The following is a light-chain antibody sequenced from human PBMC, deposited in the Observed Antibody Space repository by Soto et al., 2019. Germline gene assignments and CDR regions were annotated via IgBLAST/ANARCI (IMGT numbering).Light chain of an antibody. V-gene: IGKV1-39*01. CDR1: QSISHY. CDR2: AAS. J-gene: IGKJ3*01. Sequence: DIQMTHSPASLSASFWDGVTITFRTGQSISHYLNWYQQKPGKAPKLLIFAASNLPTGDPSRFSGSGSGTDFTLTISNLQPEDFGTYYCQQNYSTPRFTFGPGTKVDIK. CDR3: QQNYSTPRFT.